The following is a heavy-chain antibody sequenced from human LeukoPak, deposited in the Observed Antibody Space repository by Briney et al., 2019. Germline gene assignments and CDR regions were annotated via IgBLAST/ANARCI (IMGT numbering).Heavy chain of an antibody. Sequence: PGGSLRLSCAASGFTFSNYAMTWVRQAPGKGLEWVSAISGSGDNTYYADSVKGRFSISRDNSMNTLYLQMNGLRAEDTAVYYCAKARSPTSDTAYFDYWGQGTLVTVSS. CDR1: GFTFSNYA. D-gene: IGHD5-18*01. V-gene: IGHV3-23*01. CDR3: AKARSPTSDTAYFDY. J-gene: IGHJ4*02. CDR2: ISGSGDNT.